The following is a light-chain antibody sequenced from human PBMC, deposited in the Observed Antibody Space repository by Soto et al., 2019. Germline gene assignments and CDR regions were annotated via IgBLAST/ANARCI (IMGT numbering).Light chain of an antibody. V-gene: IGKV3-20*01. CDR2: GAS. CDR1: QGVSSSY. CDR3: QQSYSTPT. J-gene: IGKJ1*01. Sequence: GTLSLSPGERATLSCRASQGVSSSYLAWYQQKPGQAPRLLIYGASSRATGIPDRFSGSGSGTDFTLTISSLQPEDFATYYCQQSYSTPTFGQGTKVDIK.